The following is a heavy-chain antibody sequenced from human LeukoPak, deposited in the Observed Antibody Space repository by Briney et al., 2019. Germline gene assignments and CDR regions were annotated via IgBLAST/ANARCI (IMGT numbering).Heavy chain of an antibody. V-gene: IGHV3-21*01. CDR2: ISGSSSYI. CDR3: ARPYSYGNAFHI. D-gene: IGHD5-18*01. Sequence: PGGSLRLSCAASGFTFSSYSMNWVRQAPGKGLEWVSSISGSSSYIYYADSVKGRFTISRDNAKNSLYLQMNSLRAEDTAVYYCARPYSYGNAFHIWGRGTMVTVSS. CDR1: GFTFSSYS. J-gene: IGHJ3*02.